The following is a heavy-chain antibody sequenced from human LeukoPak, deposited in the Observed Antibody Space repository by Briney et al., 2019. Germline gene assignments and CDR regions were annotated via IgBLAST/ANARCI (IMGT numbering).Heavy chain of an antibody. Sequence: ASVKVSCKASGYSSTNYGISWVRQAPGQGLEWMGWIHIYRGNTNYAQKFQGRVTMTTDTSTSTAYMELRSLRSDDTAVYYCARDPGYSENNWFDPWGQGTLVTISS. CDR1: GYSSTNYG. V-gene: IGHV1-18*01. J-gene: IGHJ5*02. CDR2: IHIYRGNT. CDR3: ARDPGYSENNWFDP. D-gene: IGHD5-24*01.